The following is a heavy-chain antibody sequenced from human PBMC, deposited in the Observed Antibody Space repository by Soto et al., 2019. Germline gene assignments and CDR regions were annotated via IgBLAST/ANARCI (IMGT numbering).Heavy chain of an antibody. CDR3: AKDHSGSYVLPVFDI. D-gene: IGHD1-26*01. Sequence: GGSLRLSCAASGFTFSSYAMSWVRQAPGKGLEWVSAISGSGGSTYYADSVKGLFTISRDNSKNTLYLQMNSLRAEDTAVYYCAKDHSGSYVLPVFDIWGQGTMVTVSS. CDR2: ISGSGGST. V-gene: IGHV3-23*01. J-gene: IGHJ3*02. CDR1: GFTFSSYA.